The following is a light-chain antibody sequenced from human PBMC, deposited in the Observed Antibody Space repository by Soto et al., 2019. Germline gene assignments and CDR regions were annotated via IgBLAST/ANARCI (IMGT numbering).Light chain of an antibody. CDR3: QSYDSSLSGSV. CDR2: ANN. Sequence: QAVLTQPPSVSGAPGQKVTISCTGSNSNIGAGYDVHWYQQLPGTAPKLLIYANNNRPSGVPDRFSGSKSGTSASLAITGLQAEDEADCYCQSYDSSLSGSVFGGGTKLTVL. CDR1: NSNIGAGYD. J-gene: IGLJ2*01. V-gene: IGLV1-40*01.